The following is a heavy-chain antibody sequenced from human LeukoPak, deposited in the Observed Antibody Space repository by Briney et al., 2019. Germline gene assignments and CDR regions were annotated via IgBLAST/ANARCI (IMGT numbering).Heavy chain of an antibody. J-gene: IGHJ5*02. CDR3: ARGRRVVAAIRPRGNWSDA. CDR2: INHSGNT. Sequence: SETLSLTCAVYGGSFSVYYWSWIRQPPGKGLEWMGEINHSGNTNYNPSLKSRVTISVETSQNQSSLKLSSVTAADMAVYYCARGRRVVAAIRPRGNWSDACGEGTLVTASS. D-gene: IGHD2-15*01. V-gene: IGHV4-34*01. CDR1: GGSFSVYY.